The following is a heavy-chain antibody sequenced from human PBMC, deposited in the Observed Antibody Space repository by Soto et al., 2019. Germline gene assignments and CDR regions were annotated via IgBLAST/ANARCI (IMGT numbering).Heavy chain of an antibody. D-gene: IGHD3-22*01. J-gene: IGHJ4*02. Sequence: EVQLVESGGGLVQPGGSLKLSCAASGFTFSGSAMHWVRQASGKGLEWVGRIRSKANSYATAYAASVKGRFTISRDDSKNTAYLQMNSLKTEDTAVYYCTGTYYYDSSGSRVYWGQGTLVTVSS. V-gene: IGHV3-73*02. CDR3: TGTYYYDSSGSRVY. CDR2: IRSKANSYAT. CDR1: GFTFSGSA.